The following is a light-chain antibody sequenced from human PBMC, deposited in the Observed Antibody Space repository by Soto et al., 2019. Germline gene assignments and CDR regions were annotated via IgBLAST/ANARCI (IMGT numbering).Light chain of an antibody. V-gene: IGKV3-20*01. CDR3: EQYGSSPRT. CDR1: QTISSNY. J-gene: IGKJ1*01. Sequence: PGEIATLSCRASQTISSNYFAWYQQKPGQAPRLLIYGISSRATGIPDRFSGSGSGTDFTLTINRLEPEDFAVYYCEQYGSSPRTFGQGTKVDIK. CDR2: GIS.